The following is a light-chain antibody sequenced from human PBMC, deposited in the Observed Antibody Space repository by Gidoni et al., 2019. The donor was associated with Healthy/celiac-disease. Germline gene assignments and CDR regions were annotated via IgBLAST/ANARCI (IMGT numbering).Light chain of an antibody. V-gene: IGKV3-20*01. CDR1: QSVSSSY. CDR2: GAS. Sequence: EIVLTPSPCTLSLSPGDRATLSCRASQSVSSSYLAWYQQKPGQAPRLLIYGASSRAPGIPDRFSGSGSGTDFTLTISRLEPEDFAVYYCQQYGSSPSYTFGQGTKLEIK. CDR3: QQYGSSPSYT. J-gene: IGKJ2*01.